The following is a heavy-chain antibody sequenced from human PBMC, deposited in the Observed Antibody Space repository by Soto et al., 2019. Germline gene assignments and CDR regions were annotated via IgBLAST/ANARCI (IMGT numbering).Heavy chain of an antibody. V-gene: IGHV3-64*02. D-gene: IGHD3-22*01. Sequence: EVPLVESGEGLVQPGGSLRLSCAASGFTFSNYAMHWVRQAPGKGLEYVSGISSYGDSTYYADSVKGRFTVSRDNSKNTLYLQMGSLRAEDKAVYYCARGTDSSGYYNPDYWGQGTLVTVSS. CDR1: GFTFSNYA. J-gene: IGHJ4*02. CDR2: ISSYGDST. CDR3: ARGTDSSGYYNPDY.